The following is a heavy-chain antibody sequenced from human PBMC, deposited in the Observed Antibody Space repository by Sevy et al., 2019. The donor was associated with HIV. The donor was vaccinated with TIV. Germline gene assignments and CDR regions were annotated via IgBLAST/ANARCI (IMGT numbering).Heavy chain of an antibody. CDR2: IKQDGSVK. V-gene: IGHV3-7*01. J-gene: IGHJ4*02. D-gene: IGHD6-13*01. CDR3: VRAIAADGRF. Sequence: GGSLRLSCAASGFSLNSYWMSWVRQAPGKGLEWVANIKQDGSVKYYVDSVKGRFTISRDNARYLLYLQMNSLRAEDTALYYCVRAIAADGRFWGQGTLVTLSS. CDR1: GFSLNSYW.